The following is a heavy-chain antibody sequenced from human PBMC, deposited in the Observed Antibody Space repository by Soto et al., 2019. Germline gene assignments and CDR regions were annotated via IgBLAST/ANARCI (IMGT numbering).Heavy chain of an antibody. CDR2: ISAYNGNT. J-gene: IGHJ6*03. V-gene: IGHV1-18*01. Sequence: ASVKVSCKASGYTFTSYGISWVRQAPGQGLEWMGWISAYNGNTNYAQKLQGRVTMTTDTSTSTAYMELRSLRSDDTAVEYCARVQSGSGDLYYYYYYMDVWGKGTTVTVSS. D-gene: IGHD3-10*01. CDR3: ARVQSGSGDLYYYYYYMDV. CDR1: GYTFTSYG.